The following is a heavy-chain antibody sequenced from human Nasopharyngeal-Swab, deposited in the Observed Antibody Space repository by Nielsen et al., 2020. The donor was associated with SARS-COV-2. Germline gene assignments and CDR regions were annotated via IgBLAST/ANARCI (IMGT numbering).Heavy chain of an antibody. Sequence: SSVPDSFMASAGIFCNYAISSVRQAPGQGLEWMGGITPIFGTANYAQKFQGRVTITADKSTSTAYMELSSLRSEDTAVYYCARCMGSGGYYYYHYYMDVWGKGTTVTVSS. CDR1: AGIFCNYA. D-gene: IGHD3-16*01. CDR2: ITPIFGTA. J-gene: IGHJ6*03. CDR3: ARCMGSGGYYYYHYYMDV. V-gene: IGHV1-69*06.